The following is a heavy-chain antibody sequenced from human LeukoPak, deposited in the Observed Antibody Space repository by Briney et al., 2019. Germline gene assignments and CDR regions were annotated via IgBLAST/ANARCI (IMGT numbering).Heavy chain of an antibody. CDR3: AKRGPIYSSTPGNYFDY. D-gene: IGHD3-10*01. J-gene: IGHJ4*02. CDR2: ISSSSSYI. Sequence: PGGSLRLSCAASGFTFSSYSMNWVRQAPGKGLEWVSSISSSSSYIYYADSVKGRFTISRDNAKNSLYLQMNSLRAEDTATYYCAKRGPIYSSTPGNYFDYWGQGTLVTVSS. V-gene: IGHV3-21*04. CDR1: GFTFSSYS.